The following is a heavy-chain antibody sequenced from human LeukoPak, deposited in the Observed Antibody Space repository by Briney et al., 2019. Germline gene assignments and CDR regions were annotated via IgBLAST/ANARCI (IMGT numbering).Heavy chain of an antibody. Sequence: ASVKVSCKASGGTFSSYAISWVRQAPGQGLEWMGGIIPIFGTANYAQKLQGRVTITTDESTSTAYMELSSLRSEDTAVYYCARRGRRSPLWYYYYYYMDVWGKGTTVTVSS. V-gene: IGHV1-69*05. CDR3: ARRGRRSPLWYYYYYYMDV. D-gene: IGHD2-15*01. J-gene: IGHJ6*03. CDR2: IIPIFGTA. CDR1: GGTFSSYA.